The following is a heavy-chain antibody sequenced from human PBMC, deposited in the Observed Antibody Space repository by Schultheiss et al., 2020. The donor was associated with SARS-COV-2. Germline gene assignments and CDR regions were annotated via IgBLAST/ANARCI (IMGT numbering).Heavy chain of an antibody. Sequence: GSLRLSCAVYGGSFSGYYWSWIRQPPGKGLEWIGEINHSGSTNYNPSLKSRVTISVDTSKNQFSLKLSSVTAADTAVYYCARDRGSGWHSFDYWGQGTLVTVSS. D-gene: IGHD6-19*01. CDR3: ARDRGSGWHSFDY. J-gene: IGHJ4*02. CDR1: GGSFSGYY. V-gene: IGHV4-34*01. CDR2: INHSGST.